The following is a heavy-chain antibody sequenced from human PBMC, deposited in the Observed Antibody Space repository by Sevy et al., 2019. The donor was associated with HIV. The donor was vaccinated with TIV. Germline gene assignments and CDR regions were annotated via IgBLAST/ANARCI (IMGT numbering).Heavy chain of an antibody. V-gene: IGHV3-7*03. CDR3: ARSIAVGLYYYYYYGMDV. D-gene: IGHD6-19*01. J-gene: IGHJ6*02. CDR1: GFTFSSYW. Sequence: GGSLRLSCAASGFTFSSYWMSWVRQAPGKGLEWVANIKQDGSEKYYVNSVKGRFTISRDNAKNSLYLQMNSLRAEDTAVYYCARSIAVGLYYYYYYGMDVWGQGTTVTVSS. CDR2: IKQDGSEK.